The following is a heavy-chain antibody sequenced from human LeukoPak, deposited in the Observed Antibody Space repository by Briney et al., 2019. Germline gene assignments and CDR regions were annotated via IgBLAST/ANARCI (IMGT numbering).Heavy chain of an antibody. CDR1: GFTFSSYS. J-gene: IGHJ4*02. V-gene: IGHV3-74*01. D-gene: IGHD3-22*01. Sequence: AGGSLRLSCAASGFTFSSYSMNWVRQAPGKGLVWVSCINGDGSITSYAESVKGRFIISRDNAKNTVYLQMNSLSAEDTAVYYCARDLELTYYDSSGHDYWGQGTLVTVSS. CDR3: ARDLELTYYDSSGHDY. CDR2: INGDGSIT.